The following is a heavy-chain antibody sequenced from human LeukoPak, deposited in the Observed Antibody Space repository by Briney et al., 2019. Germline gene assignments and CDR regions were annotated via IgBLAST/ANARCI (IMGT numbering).Heavy chain of an antibody. Sequence: ASVKVPCKASGGTFSSYAISWVRQAPGQGLEWMGGIIPIFGTANYAQKFQGRVTITADESTSTAYMELSSLRSEDTAVYYCARGALSRDGYNWNAFDIWGQGTMVTVSS. CDR3: ARGALSRDGYNWNAFDI. D-gene: IGHD5-24*01. J-gene: IGHJ3*02. V-gene: IGHV1-69*13. CDR1: GGTFSSYA. CDR2: IIPIFGTA.